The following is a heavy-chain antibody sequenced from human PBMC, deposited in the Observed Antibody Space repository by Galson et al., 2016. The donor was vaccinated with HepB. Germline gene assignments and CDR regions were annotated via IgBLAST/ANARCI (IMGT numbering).Heavy chain of an antibody. V-gene: IGHV3-23*01. CDR3: AKERGSRITMVRGVLDAFDI. J-gene: IGHJ3*02. CDR2: IRGSGGGI. D-gene: IGHD3-10*01. Sequence: VSGIRGSGGGIDYADSVKGRFTISRDNSKNTLYLQMSSLRAEDTAVYYCAKERGSRITMVRGVLDAFDIWGQGTMVTVSS.